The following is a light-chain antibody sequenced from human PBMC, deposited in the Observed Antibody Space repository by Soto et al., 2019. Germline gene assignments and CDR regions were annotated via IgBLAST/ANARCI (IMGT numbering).Light chain of an antibody. Sequence: QSVLTQPPSASGTPGQRVTISCSGGSSNIGSNTVNWYQQLPGTAPKIFIYIDNQRPSGVPARFTGSKSGTSASLAIDGLQSDDEADYYCAAWDDSLNGPVFGGGTQLTVL. CDR1: SSNIGSNT. J-gene: IGLJ2*01. V-gene: IGLV1-44*01. CDR3: AAWDDSLNGPV. CDR2: IDN.